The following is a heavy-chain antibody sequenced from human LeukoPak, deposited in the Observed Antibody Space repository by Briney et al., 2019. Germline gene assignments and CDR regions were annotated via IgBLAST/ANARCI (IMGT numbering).Heavy chain of an antibody. D-gene: IGHD6-13*01. CDR2: IKQDGSEK. V-gene: IGHV3-7*01. CDR3: AREWQGGIAAAGTRVEGDY. CDR1: GFSVSGYW. Sequence: GGSLRLSCAVSGFSVSGYWMTWVRQAPGKGLEWVANIKQDGSEKNYVDSVKGRFTISRDNAENSLFLQMNSLRVEDTAVYYCAREWQGGIAAAGTRVEGDYWGQGTLVAVSS. J-gene: IGHJ4*02.